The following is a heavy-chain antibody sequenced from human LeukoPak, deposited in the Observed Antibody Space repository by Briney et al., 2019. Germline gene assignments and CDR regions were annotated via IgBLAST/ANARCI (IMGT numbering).Heavy chain of an antibody. CDR1: GGSISSSSYY. CDR2: IYYSGST. J-gene: IGHJ4*02. Sequence: SETLSLTCTVSGGSISSSSYYWGWIRQPPGKGLEWIGSIYYSGSTYYNPSLKSRVTISVDTSKNQFSLKLSSVTAADTAVYYCARVSGEMSGYYIVSRPNLFDYWGQGTLVTVSS. CDR3: ARVSGEMSGYYIVSRPNLFDY. D-gene: IGHD3-22*01. V-gene: IGHV4-39*01.